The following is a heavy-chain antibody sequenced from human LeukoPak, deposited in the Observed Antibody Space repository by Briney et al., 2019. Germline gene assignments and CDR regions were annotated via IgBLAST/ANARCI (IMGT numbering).Heavy chain of an antibody. CDR2: IIPIFGTA. CDR3: ARDPSRATMVRGVFYYYGMDV. Sequence: SVKVSCKASGGTFSSYTISWVRQAPGQGLEWMGGIIPIFGTANYAQKFQGRVTITADGSTSTAYMELSSLRSEDTAVYYCARDPSRATMVRGVFYYYGMDVWGQGTTVTVSS. J-gene: IGHJ6*02. D-gene: IGHD3-10*01. CDR1: GGTFSSYT. V-gene: IGHV1-69*01.